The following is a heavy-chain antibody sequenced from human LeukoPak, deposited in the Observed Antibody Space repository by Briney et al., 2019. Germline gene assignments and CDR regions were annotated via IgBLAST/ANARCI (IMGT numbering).Heavy chain of an antibody. CDR3: ARDADAYDAFDI. D-gene: IGHD3-16*01. V-gene: IGHV6-1*01. CDR1: GDSVSSNRAA. Sequence: SQTLSLTCAVSGDSVSSNRAAWNWFRQSPSRGLEWLGRTYYRSKWYNDYAVSVKSRITINPDTSKNQFSLQLNSVTPEDTAVYYCARDADAYDAFDIWGQGTMVTVSS. CDR2: TYYRSKWYN. J-gene: IGHJ3*02.